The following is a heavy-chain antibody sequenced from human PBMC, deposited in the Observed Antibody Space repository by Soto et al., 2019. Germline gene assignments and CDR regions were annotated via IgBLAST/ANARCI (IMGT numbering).Heavy chain of an antibody. CDR3: ARVYSGSYSDY. D-gene: IGHD1-26*01. Sequence: QVQLQESGPGLVKPSGTLSLTCAVSGGSISSNNWWSWVRQPPGKGLEWIGEIFHSGSTHYSPSRKRRVTLTADKPKNQFSPKLTSVTAADTAVYYCARVYSGSYSDYWGQGTLVTVSS. CDR1: GGSISSNNW. CDR2: IFHSGST. V-gene: IGHV4-4*02. J-gene: IGHJ4*02.